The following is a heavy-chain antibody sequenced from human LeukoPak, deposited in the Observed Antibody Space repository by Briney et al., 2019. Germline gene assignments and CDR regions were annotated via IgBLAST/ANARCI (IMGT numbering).Heavy chain of an antibody. CDR2: IRYDGSNK. CDR3: AKAQLELRSRRLGDTHEDDP. Sequence: PGGSLRLSCAASGFTFSSYGMHWVRQAPGKGLEWVAFIRYDGSNKYYADSVKGRFTISRDNSKYTLYLQMNSLRAEDTAVYYCAKAQLELRSRRLGDTHEDDPWGQGTLVTVSS. CDR1: GFTFSSYG. V-gene: IGHV3-30*02. J-gene: IGHJ5*02. D-gene: IGHD1-7*01.